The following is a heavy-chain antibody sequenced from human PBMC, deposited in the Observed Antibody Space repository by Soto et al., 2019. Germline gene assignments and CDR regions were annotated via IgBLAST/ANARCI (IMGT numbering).Heavy chain of an antibody. CDR1: GYSFTGYG. Sequence: QVQLVQSGAEVKKPGSSVNISCKASGYSFTGYGISWVRQAPGQGVEWMGWISGYNGHIAYAQKFQGRVRMTTDTSTNTAYMEMRSLRSDDTAKYYCARVLQWSTPDYWGQGSLVTVSS. CDR2: ISGYNGHI. J-gene: IGHJ4*02. V-gene: IGHV1-18*01. D-gene: IGHD6-19*01. CDR3: ARVLQWSTPDY.